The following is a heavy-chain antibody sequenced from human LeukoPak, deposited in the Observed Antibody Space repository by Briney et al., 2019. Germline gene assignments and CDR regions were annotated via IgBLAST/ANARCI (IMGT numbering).Heavy chain of an antibody. CDR2: INHNGNVN. CDR3: ARDDDSSGYYYP. Sequence: GGSLRLSCAASGFTFSSYWMNWARQAPGKGLEWVASINHNGNVNYYVDSVKGRFTISRDNAKNSLYLQMSNLRAEDTAVYSCARDDDSSGYYYPWGQGTLVTVSS. V-gene: IGHV3-7*03. J-gene: IGHJ5*02. D-gene: IGHD3-22*01. CDR1: GFTFSSYW.